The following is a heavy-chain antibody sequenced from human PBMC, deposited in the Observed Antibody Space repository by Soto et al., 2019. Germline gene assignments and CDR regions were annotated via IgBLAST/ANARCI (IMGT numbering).Heavy chain of an antibody. Sequence: ASVKVSCKASGYTFTSYVIHWVRQAPGQRRECMGWMNACNGNTKYSQKFQERVTITSDTSPSTAYIEARSLRSEDTAVYYCASVILEFCTWGQGTMVTVSS. CDR2: MNACNGNT. J-gene: IGHJ4*02. D-gene: IGHD3-3*02. CDR3: ASVILEFCT. CDR1: GYTFTSYV. V-gene: IGHV1-3*01.